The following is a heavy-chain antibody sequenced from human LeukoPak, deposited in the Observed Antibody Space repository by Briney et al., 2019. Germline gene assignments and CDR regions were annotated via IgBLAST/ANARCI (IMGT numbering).Heavy chain of an antibody. D-gene: IGHD3-22*01. J-gene: IGHJ1*01. V-gene: IGHV1-46*01. CDR1: GYTFTSYY. CDR3: ARVPLHDDSGHYYPH. Sequence: ASVKVSCKASGYTFTSYYMHWVRQAPGRGLEWMGIINPSGGSTSYAQKFQGRVTIIRDTSASTAYMELSSLRSEDTAVYYCARVPLHDDSGHYYPHWGQGTLVTVSS. CDR2: INPSGGST.